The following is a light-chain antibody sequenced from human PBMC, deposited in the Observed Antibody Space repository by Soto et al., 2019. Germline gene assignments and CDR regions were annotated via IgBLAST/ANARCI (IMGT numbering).Light chain of an antibody. V-gene: IGLV2-14*03. CDR2: DVS. CDR3: YSYIPLSTGV. J-gene: IGLJ3*02. Sequence: QSALTQPASVSGSPGQSITISCTGTSGDIGSYNRVSWYQQHPGKAPKLIIYDVSKRPSGVPDRFSGSKSGNTASLTISGLQAEDEAVYHCYSYIPLSTGVFGGGTKVTVL. CDR1: SGDIGSYNR.